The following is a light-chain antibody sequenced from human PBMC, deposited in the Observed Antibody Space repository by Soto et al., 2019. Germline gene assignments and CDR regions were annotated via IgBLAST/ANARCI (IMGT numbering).Light chain of an antibody. CDR1: QSVGTN. CDR3: QQSKNWPPLT. CDR2: DAS. J-gene: IGKJ4*01. V-gene: IGKV3-15*01. Sequence: EVVMTQSPATLSVSPGERATLSCRASQSVGTNLAWYQQKPAQAPRLLIYDASTRATGIPARFSGSGSGTEFTLTISSLQSEDFAVYYCQQSKNWPPLTFGGGTKVDIK.